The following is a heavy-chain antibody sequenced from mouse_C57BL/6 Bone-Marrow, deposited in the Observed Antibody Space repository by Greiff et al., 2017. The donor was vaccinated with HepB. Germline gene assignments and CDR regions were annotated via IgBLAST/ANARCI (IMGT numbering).Heavy chain of an antibody. V-gene: IGHV7-1*01. J-gene: IGHJ1*03. CDR3: ARDEGYYGFIDV. Sequence: EVKLVESGGGLVQSGRSLRLSCATSGFTFSDFYMEWVRQAPGKGLEWIAASRNKANDYTTEYSASVKGRFIVSRDTSQSILYLQMNALRAEDTAIYYCARDEGYYGFIDVWGTGTTVTVSS. CDR1: GFTFSDFY. CDR2: SRNKANDYTT.